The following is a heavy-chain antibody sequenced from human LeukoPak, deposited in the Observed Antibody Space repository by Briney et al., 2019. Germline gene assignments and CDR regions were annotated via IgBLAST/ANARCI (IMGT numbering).Heavy chain of an antibody. V-gene: IGHV4-59*12. Sequence: SETLSLTCTVSGNSINIYSWNWIRQSPEKGLEWIAYMYYSGTTNYNPSLENRAAISLDLSRHQFSLRLSSVTAADTAVYFCATTDKNRYYINVWGPGTTVIVSS. CDR1: GNSINIYS. CDR3: ATTDKNRYYINV. D-gene: IGHD2-21*01. CDR2: MYYSGTT. J-gene: IGHJ6*01.